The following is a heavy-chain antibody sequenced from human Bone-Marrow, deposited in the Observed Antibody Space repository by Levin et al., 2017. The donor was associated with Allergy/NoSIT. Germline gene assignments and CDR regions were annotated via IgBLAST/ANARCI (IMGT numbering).Heavy chain of an antibody. CDR2: IYSRGDT. CDR1: GLTVSNNY. CDR3: ARYIPVTDLGF. V-gene: IGHV3-53*01. D-gene: IGHD1-14*01. Sequence: LSLTCAASGLTVSNNYMSWVRQAPGKGLEWVALIYSRGDTYYADSVKGRFTISRDNSKNTLYLQMNSLRTEDTAVYHYARYIPVTDLGFWGRGTLVTVSS. J-gene: IGHJ4*02.